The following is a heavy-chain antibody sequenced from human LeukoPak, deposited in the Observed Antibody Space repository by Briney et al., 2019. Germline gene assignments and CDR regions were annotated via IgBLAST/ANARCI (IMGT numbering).Heavy chain of an antibody. CDR3: AREAERGYYYYGMDV. CDR1: GYTFTSYG. D-gene: IGHD1-1*01. CDR2: ISAYNGNT. Sequence: GASVKVSCKASGYTFTSYGISWVRQAPGQGLEWMGWISAYNGNTNYAQKLQGRVTMTTDTSTSTAYMELRSLRSDDTAVYYCAREAERGYYYYGMDVWGQGTTVTVSS. V-gene: IGHV1-18*01. J-gene: IGHJ6*02.